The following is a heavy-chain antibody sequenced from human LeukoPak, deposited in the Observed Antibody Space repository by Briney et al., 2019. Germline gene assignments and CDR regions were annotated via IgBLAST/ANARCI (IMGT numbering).Heavy chain of an antibody. CDR1: GGSFSGYY. CDR3: ARVYGIRTWYYYMDV. D-gene: IGHD2-8*01. V-gene: IGHV4-59*01. CDR2: IYYSGST. J-gene: IGHJ6*03. Sequence: PSETLSLTCAVYGGSFSGYYWSWIRQPPGKGLEWIGYIYYSGSTNYNPSLKSRVTISVDTSKNQFSLKLSSVTAADTAVYYCARVYGIRTWYYYMDVWGKGTTVTISS.